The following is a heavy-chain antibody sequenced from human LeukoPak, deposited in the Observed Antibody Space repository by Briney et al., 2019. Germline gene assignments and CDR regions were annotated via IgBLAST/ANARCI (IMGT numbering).Heavy chain of an antibody. CDR1: GYTFTGYY. V-gene: IGHV1-2*02. D-gene: IGHD2-21*02. CDR3: ARALAYCGGDCPLDY. CDR2: INPNSGGT. J-gene: IGHJ4*02. Sequence: GASVKVSCKASGYTFTGYYMHWVRQAPGQGLEWMGWINPNSGGTNYAQKFQSRVTMTRDTSISTAYMELSRLRSDDTAVYYCARALAYCGGDCPLDYWGQGTLVTVSS.